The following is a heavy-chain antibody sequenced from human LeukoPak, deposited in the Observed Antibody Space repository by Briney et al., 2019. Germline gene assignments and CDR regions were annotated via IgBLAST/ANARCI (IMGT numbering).Heavy chain of an antibody. CDR3: ARGDTVPFDY. J-gene: IGHJ4*02. V-gene: IGHV7-4-1*02. CDR2: INTNTGNP. D-gene: IGHD5-18*01. Sequence: GASVRVSCKASGYTFSIYGFSWVRQAPGQGLEWMGWINTNTGNPTYVQGFTGRFVFSLDTSVSTAYLQISSLKAEDTALYYCARGDTVPFDYWGQGTLVTVSS. CDR1: GYTFSIYG.